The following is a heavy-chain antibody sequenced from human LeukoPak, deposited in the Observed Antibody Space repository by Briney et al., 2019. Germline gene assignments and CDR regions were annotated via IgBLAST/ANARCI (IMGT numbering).Heavy chain of an antibody. J-gene: IGHJ6*03. D-gene: IGHD1-26*01. Sequence: GGSLRLSCAASGFTFNSYGMNWVRQAPGKGLKWVAFIRCDGSNKYYADSVKGRFIISRDNAKNSLYLQMNSLRAEDTAVYYCARAHKIRAWEVYMDVWGKGTTVTVSS. CDR2: IRCDGSNK. CDR3: ARAHKIRAWEVYMDV. V-gene: IGHV3-30*02. CDR1: GFTFNSYG.